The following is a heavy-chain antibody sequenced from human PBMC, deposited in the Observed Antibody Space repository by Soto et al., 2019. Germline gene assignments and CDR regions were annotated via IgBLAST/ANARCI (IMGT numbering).Heavy chain of an antibody. Sequence: GGSLRLSCAASGFPFSTYGMHWVRQAPGKGLEWVAVIWYDGSKEYYADSVKGRFTISRDNSKNTLYLQMDSLTVEDTAVYYCAKDFSSIPDFWGQGTLVTVSS. CDR2: IWYDGSKE. CDR3: AKDFSSIPDF. V-gene: IGHV3-33*06. D-gene: IGHD2-2*01. CDR1: GFPFSTYG. J-gene: IGHJ4*02.